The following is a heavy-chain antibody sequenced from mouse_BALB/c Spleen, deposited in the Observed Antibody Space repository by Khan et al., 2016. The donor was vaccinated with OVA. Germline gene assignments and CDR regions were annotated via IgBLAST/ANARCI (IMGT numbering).Heavy chain of an antibody. Sequence: QVQLKESGAELARPGASVKLSCKASGYTFTDYYINWVKQWTGQGLEWIGEISPGSGDTYYNERFQGKATLTADKSSSTAYMQLSSLTSEASAVYCCARRNYFGYTFAYWGQGTLVTVTA. CDR3: ARRNYFGYTFAY. D-gene: IGHD1-2*01. J-gene: IGHJ3*01. CDR2: ISPGSGDT. CDR1: GYTFTDYY. V-gene: IGHV1-77*01.